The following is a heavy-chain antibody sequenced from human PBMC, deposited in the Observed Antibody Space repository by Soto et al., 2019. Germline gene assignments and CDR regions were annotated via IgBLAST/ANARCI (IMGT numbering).Heavy chain of an antibody. Sequence: LSLTCTVSGGSVSSGSYYWSWIRQPPGKGLEWIGYIYYSGSTNYNPSLKSRVTISVDTSKNQFSLKLSSVTAADTAVYYCARDGGIAAAGRGNWFDPWGQGTLVTVSS. CDR1: GGSVSSGSYY. V-gene: IGHV4-61*01. J-gene: IGHJ5*02. CDR3: ARDGGIAAAGRGNWFDP. D-gene: IGHD6-13*01. CDR2: IYYSGST.